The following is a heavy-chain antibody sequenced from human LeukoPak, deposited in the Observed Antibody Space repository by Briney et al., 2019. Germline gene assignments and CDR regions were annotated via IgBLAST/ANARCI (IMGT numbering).Heavy chain of an antibody. Sequence: SLRLSCAASGFTFSSYAMHWVRQVPGKGLEWVSGISWNSGSIGYADSVKGRFTISRDNAKNSLYLQLNSLRVEDMAMYYCAKGLMIVVAAAFDIWGQGTMVTVSS. V-gene: IGHV3-9*03. CDR1: GFTFSSYA. D-gene: IGHD3-22*01. CDR2: ISWNSGSI. CDR3: AKGLMIVVAAAFDI. J-gene: IGHJ3*02.